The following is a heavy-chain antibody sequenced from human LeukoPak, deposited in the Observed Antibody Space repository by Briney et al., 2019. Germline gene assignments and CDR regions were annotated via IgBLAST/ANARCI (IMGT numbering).Heavy chain of an antibody. Sequence: PGGSLGLSCAASGFTFSSYAMSWVRQAPGKGLEWVSAISGSGGSTYYADSVKGRFTISRDNSKNTLYLQMNSLRAEDTAVYYCAKIAGDYDYVWGSYRYSPADYWGQGTLVTVSS. V-gene: IGHV3-23*01. CDR1: GFTFSSYA. CDR2: ISGSGGST. D-gene: IGHD3-16*02. CDR3: AKIAGDYDYVWGSYRYSPADY. J-gene: IGHJ4*02.